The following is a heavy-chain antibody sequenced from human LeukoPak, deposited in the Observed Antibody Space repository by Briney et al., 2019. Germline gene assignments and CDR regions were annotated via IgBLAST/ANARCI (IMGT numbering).Heavy chain of an antibody. CDR1: GGSMSSYY. CDR2: ISNSGST. J-gene: IGHJ3*02. CDR3: VRLQPNTGEWAFDI. D-gene: IGHD1-1*01. V-gene: IGHV4-59*01. Sequence: PSETLSLTCTVSGGSMSSYYWSWIRQPPGEGLEWIGYISNSGSTNYNPSLKSRVTISVDTSKNQLSLKLSSVTAADTAVYHCVRLQPNTGEWAFDIWGQGTMVSVSS.